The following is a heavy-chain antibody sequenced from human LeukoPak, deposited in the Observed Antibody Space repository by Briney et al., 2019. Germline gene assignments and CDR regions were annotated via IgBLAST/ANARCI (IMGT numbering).Heavy chain of an antibody. Sequence: GGSLRLPCAASGFTFSTYWMTWVRQAPGKGLDWVGNIKQDGSETYYADSLKGRFTISRDNAKSALYLQMNSLRAEDTAVYYCARDAAYDFRNPYRYFQHWGQGTLVTVSS. CDR2: IKQDGSET. V-gene: IGHV3-7*01. J-gene: IGHJ1*01. D-gene: IGHD3-3*01. CDR3: ARDAAYDFRNPYRYFQH. CDR1: GFTFSTYW.